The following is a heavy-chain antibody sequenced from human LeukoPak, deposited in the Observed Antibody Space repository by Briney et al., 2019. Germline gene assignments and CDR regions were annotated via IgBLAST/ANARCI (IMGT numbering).Heavy chain of an antibody. CDR2: ISGSGGST. Sequence: GGSLRLSCAASGFTFSSYAMSWVRQAPGKGLEWVSAISGSGGSTYYADSVKGRFTISRDNSKNTLYLQMNSLRAEDTAVYYCARSGLGEDYSDYWGQGTLVTVSS. V-gene: IGHV3-23*01. CDR1: GFTFSSYA. D-gene: IGHD3-16*01. CDR3: ARSGLGEDYSDY. J-gene: IGHJ4*02.